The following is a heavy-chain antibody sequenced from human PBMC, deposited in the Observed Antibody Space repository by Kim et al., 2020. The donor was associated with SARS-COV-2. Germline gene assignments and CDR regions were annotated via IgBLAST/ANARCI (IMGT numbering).Heavy chain of an antibody. CDR2: ISGSGGST. CDR3: AKAEQHKPIVVVITPYYYYYGMDV. V-gene: IGHV3-23*01. J-gene: IGHJ6*02. CDR1: EFTFSSYA. Sequence: GGSLRLSCAASEFTFSSYAMSWVRQAPGKGLEWVSAISGSGGSTYYADSVKGRFTISRDNSKNTLYLQMNSLRAEDTAVYYCAKAEQHKPIVVVITPYYYYYGMDVWGQGTTVTVSS. D-gene: IGHD3-22*01.